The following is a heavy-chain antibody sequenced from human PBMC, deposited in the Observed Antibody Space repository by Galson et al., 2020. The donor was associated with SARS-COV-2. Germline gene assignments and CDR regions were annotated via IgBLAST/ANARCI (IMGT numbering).Heavy chain of an antibody. CDR2: VSRSRRT. V-gene: IGHV4-30-2*06. CDR3: VRAHAAYGSSFSCIFYCAS. CDR1: GGPLNGDGDA. J-gene: IGHJ5*02. Sequence: ASETLSLTCPVPGGPLNGDGDAWRWVPQSPGTGLEWIGYVSRSRRTSYNPSLKTRVSMSLDRSENQFSLELTSVTAADTAMYYCVRAHAAYGSSFSCIFYCASWGQWSLVTVSS. D-gene: IGHD2-2*01.